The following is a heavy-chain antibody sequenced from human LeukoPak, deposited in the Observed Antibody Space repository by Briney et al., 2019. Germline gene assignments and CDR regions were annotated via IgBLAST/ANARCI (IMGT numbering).Heavy chain of an antibody. V-gene: IGHV3-30*02. CDR3: AKTPLAVAPGDYFDC. CDR2: IRYDGSNK. J-gene: IGHJ4*02. D-gene: IGHD6-19*01. CDR1: GFTFSGYG. Sequence: GGSLRLSCAASGFTFSGYGMHWVRQAPGKGLEWVAFIRYDGSNKYYADSVKGRFTISRDNSKNTLYLQMNSLRAEDTAVYYCAKTPLAVAPGDYFDCWGQGTLVTVSS.